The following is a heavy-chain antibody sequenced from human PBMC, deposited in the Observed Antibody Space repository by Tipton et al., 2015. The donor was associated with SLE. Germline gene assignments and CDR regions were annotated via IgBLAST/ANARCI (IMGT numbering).Heavy chain of an antibody. Sequence: TLSLTCTVSGYSISSGYYWGWIRQPPGKGLEWIGSIYHSGSTYYNPSLKSRVTISVDTSKNQFSLKLSSVTAADTAVYYCARDAQYFQHWGQGTLVTVSS. CDR3: ARDAQYFQH. J-gene: IGHJ1*01. CDR1: GYSISSGYY. CDR2: IYHSGST. V-gene: IGHV4-38-2*02.